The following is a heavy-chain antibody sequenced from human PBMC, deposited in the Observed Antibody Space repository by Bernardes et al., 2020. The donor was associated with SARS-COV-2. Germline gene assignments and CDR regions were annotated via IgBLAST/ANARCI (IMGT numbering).Heavy chain of an antibody. CDR1: GGSISSSSYY. CDR2: IYYSGST. J-gene: IGHJ3*02. CDR3: SRDHCSSTSCYTPEAFDI. Sequence: SETLSLTCTVSGGSISSSSYYWGWIRQPPGKGLEWIGSIYYSGSTYYNPSLKSRVTISVDTSKNQFSLKLSSVTAADTAVYYCSRDHCSSTSCYTPEAFDIWGQGTMVTVSS. D-gene: IGHD2-2*02. V-gene: IGHV4-39*07.